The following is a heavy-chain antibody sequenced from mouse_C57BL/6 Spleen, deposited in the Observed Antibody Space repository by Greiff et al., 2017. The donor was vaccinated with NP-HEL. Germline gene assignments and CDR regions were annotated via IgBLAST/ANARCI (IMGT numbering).Heavy chain of an antibody. CDR3: AREGYYDYGGFAY. CDR2: ISSGSSTI. D-gene: IGHD2-4*01. J-gene: IGHJ3*01. CDR1: GFTFSDYG. Sequence: DVQLVESGGGLVKPGGSLKLSCAASGFTFSDYGMHWVRQAPEKGLEWVAYISSGSSTIYYADTVKGRFTISRDNAKNTLFLQMTSLRSEDTAMYYCAREGYYDYGGFAYWGQGTLVTVSA. V-gene: IGHV5-17*01.